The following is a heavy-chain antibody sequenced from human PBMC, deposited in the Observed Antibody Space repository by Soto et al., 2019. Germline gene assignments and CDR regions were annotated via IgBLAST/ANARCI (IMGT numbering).Heavy chain of an antibody. CDR2: ISWSDDST. J-gene: IGHJ5*02. CDR1: GFTFDDYA. V-gene: IGHV3-20*04. Sequence: GGSLRLSCAASGFTFDDYAMHWVRQAPGKGLEWVSGISWSDDSTDYAESVKGRFTISRDDSRKTLYLEMNTLRVDDTGVYYCVRDDSFRDSSAPWGQGTLVTVSS. D-gene: IGHD3-22*01. CDR3: VRDDSFRDSSAP.